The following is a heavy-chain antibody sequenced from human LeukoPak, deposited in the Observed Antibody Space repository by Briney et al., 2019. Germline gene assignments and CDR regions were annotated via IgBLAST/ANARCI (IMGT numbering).Heavy chain of an antibody. D-gene: IGHD6-19*01. CDR2: INHSGST. CDR3: ARDFHSSGWPYLRIYYYMDV. CDR1: GGSFSGYY. J-gene: IGHJ6*03. Sequence: SETLSLTCAVYGGSFSGYYWSWIRQPPGKGLEWIGEINHSGSTNYNPSLKSRVTISVDTSKNQFSLKLSSVTAADTAVYYCARDFHSSGWPYLRIYYYMDVWGKGTTVTISS. V-gene: IGHV4-34*01.